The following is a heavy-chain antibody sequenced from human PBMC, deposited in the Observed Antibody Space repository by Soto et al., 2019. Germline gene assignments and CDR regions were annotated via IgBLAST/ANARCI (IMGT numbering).Heavy chain of an antibody. CDR2: IIPISGTA. Sequence: QVQLVQSGAEVKEPGSSVKVSCKASGGTFSNLAISWVRQAPGQGLEWMGGIIPISGTANYAQKFQGRVTITADESMRTAYMELSSLRSEDTAVYYCATTPFHYDFWSGYALEGHYYYGMDVWGQGTTVTASS. J-gene: IGHJ6*02. CDR1: GGTFSNLA. V-gene: IGHV1-69*01. D-gene: IGHD3-3*01. CDR3: ATTPFHYDFWSGYALEGHYYYGMDV.